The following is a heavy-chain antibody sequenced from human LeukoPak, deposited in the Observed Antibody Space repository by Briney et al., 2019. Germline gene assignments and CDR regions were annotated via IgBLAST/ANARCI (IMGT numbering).Heavy chain of an antibody. V-gene: IGHV4-34*01. J-gene: IGHJ3*02. Sequence: SETLSLTCAVYGGSFSGYYWSWIRQPPGKGLEWIGEINHSGSTNYNPSLKSRVTISVDTSKNQFSLKLSSVTAADTAVYYCARGSGGYYYDSSGYETFHIWGQGTMVTVSS. CDR1: GGSFSGYY. CDR3: ARGSGGYYYDSSGYETFHI. CDR2: INHSGST. D-gene: IGHD3-22*01.